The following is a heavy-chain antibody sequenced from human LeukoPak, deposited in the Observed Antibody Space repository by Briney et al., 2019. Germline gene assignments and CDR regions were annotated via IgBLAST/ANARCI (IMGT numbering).Heavy chain of an antibody. CDR1: GLTFSSYE. D-gene: IGHD3-10*01. CDR2: IISSGSTI. CDR3: ARGPLNYASGTYFRADS. J-gene: IGHJ5*01. V-gene: IGHV3-48*03. Sequence: GGSLRLSCAASGLTFSSYEMNWVRQAPGGGLEWVSYIISSGSTIFYAVSVKGRFTISRDNAKSTLYLQMNSLTVEDTAVYYCARGPLNYASGTYFRADSWGPGTLVTVSS.